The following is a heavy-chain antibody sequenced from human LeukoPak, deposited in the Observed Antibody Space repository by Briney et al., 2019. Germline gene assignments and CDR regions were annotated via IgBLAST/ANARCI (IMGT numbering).Heavy chain of an antibody. CDR2: ISAYNGNT. CDR1: GYTFTSYG. D-gene: IGHD1-7*01. J-gene: IGHJ6*03. Sequence: ASVKVSCKASGYTFTSYGISWVRQAPGQGLEWMGWISAYNGNTNYAQKLQGRVTMTTDTSTSTAYMELRSLRSEDTAVYYCARGAAGWNYHYYYYMDVWGKGTTVTVSS. CDR3: ARGAAGWNYHYYYYMDV. V-gene: IGHV1-18*01.